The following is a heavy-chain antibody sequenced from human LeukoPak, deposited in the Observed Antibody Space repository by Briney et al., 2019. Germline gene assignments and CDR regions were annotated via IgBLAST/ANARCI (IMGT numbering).Heavy chain of an antibody. CDR1: GGSISSYY. V-gene: IGHV4-59*01. Sequence: LETLSLTCTVSGGSISSYYWSWIRQPPGKGLEWIGYIYYSGSTNYNPSLKSRVTISVDTSKNQFSLKLSSVTAADTAVYYCASQIAVAGNFDYWGQGTLVTVSS. D-gene: IGHD6-19*01. CDR3: ASQIAVAGNFDY. J-gene: IGHJ4*02. CDR2: IYYSGST.